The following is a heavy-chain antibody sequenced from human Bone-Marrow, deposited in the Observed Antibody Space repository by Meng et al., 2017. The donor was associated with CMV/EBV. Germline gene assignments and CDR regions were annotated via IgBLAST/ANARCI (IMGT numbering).Heavy chain of an antibody. V-gene: IGHV1-46*01. CDR1: GYNFTSCK. D-gene: IGHD2-2*01. J-gene: IGHJ4*02. CDR2: ISPSGSST. Sequence: KGSGYNFTSCKMPGVRQAPRGGLEWMRIISPSGSSTSYAQEIQGRVTMTRDTSTSTVYMELSSLRSEDTAVYYCARVPVGVVEGGYDYWGQGTLVTVSS. CDR3: ARVPVGVVEGGYDY.